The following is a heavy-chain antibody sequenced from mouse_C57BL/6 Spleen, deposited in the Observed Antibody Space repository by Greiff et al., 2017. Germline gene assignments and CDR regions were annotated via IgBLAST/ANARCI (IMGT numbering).Heavy chain of an antibody. D-gene: IGHD2-5*01. CDR3: TRSDYSNYDWFAY. J-gene: IGHJ3*01. Sequence: QVHVKQSGAELVRPGASVTLSCKASGYTFTDYEMHWVKQTPVHGLEWIGAIDPETGGTAYNQKFKGKAILTADKSSSTAYMELRSLTSEDSAVYYCTRSDYSNYDWFAYWGQGTLVTVSA. CDR2: IDPETGGT. CDR1: GYTFTDYE. V-gene: IGHV1-15*01.